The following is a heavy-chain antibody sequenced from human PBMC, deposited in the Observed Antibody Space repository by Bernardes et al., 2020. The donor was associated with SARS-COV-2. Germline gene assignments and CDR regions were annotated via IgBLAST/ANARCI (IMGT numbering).Heavy chain of an antibody. D-gene: IGHD2-8*01. Sequence: SETLSLTCAVYGGSFSGYYWSWIRQPPGKGLEWIGEINHSGSTNYNPSLKSRVTISVDTSKNQFSLKLSSVTAADTAVYYCARLGYCTNGVCYKQYYYYGMDVWGQGTTVTVSS. CDR2: INHSGST. V-gene: IGHV4-34*01. J-gene: IGHJ6*02. CDR3: ARLGYCTNGVCYKQYYYYGMDV. CDR1: GGSFSGYY.